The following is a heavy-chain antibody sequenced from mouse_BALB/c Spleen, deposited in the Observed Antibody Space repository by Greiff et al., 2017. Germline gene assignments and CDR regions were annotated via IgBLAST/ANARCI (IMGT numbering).Heavy chain of an antibody. CDR1: GFNIKDYY. CDR2: IDPENGDT. V-gene: IGHV14-4*02. Sequence: VQLQQSGAELVRSGASVKLSCTASGFNIKDYYMHWVKQRPEQGLEWIGWIDPENGDTEYAPKFQGKATMTADTSSNTAYLQLSSLTSEDTAVYYCNARCSSYFFDYWGQGTTLTVSS. D-gene: IGHD1-1*01. CDR3: NARCSSYFFDY. J-gene: IGHJ2*01.